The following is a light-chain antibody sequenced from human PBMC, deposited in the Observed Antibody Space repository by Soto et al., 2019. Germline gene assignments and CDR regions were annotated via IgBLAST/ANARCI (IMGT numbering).Light chain of an antibody. J-gene: IGKJ1*01. Sequence: EIVMTQSPATLSVSPGERATLSCRASQSVSSNLAWYQQKPGQAPTLLIYGASTRATGIPARFSGSGSGTEFTLTISSPQSEDFAVYYCQQYNNWPFPSWTFGQGTKVEIK. CDR2: GAS. V-gene: IGKV3-15*01. CDR3: QQYNNWPFPSWT. CDR1: QSVSSN.